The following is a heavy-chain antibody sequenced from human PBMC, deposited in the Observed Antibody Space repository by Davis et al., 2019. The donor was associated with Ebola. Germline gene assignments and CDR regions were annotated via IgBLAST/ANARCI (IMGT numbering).Heavy chain of an antibody. D-gene: IGHD3-10*01. CDR1: GFTFSSYA. CDR2: ISGSGGST. V-gene: IGHV3-23*01. J-gene: IGHJ4*02. Sequence: GESLKISCAASGFTFSSYAMSWVRQAPGKGLEWVSAISGSGGSTYYADSVKGRFTISRDNSKHTLYLQMNSLRAEDTAVYYCARKTESDYWGQGTLVTVSS. CDR3: ARKTESDY.